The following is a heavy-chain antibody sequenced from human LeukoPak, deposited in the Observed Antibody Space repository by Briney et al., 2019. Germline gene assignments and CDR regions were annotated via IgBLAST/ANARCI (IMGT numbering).Heavy chain of an antibody. J-gene: IGHJ4*02. Sequence: GGSLRLSCAASGFTFSSYAMHWVRQAPGKGLEYVSAISSNGGSTYYANSVKGRFTISRDNSKNTLYLQMGSLRAEDMAVYYCARVTLPGGYSYGYFWAEIDYWGQGTLVTVSS. CDR3: ARVTLPGGYSYGYFWAEIDY. D-gene: IGHD5-18*01. CDR2: ISSNGGST. V-gene: IGHV3-64*01. CDR1: GFTFSSYA.